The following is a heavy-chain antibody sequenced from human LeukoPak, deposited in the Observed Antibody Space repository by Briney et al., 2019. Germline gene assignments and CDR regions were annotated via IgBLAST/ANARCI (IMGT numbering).Heavy chain of an antibody. J-gene: IGHJ4*02. D-gene: IGHD3-3*01. V-gene: IGHV1-18*01. Sequence: ASVKVSCKASGDTFTSYGITWVRQAPGQGLEWMGWISTYNGNTNYAQKLQGRVTMTTDTSTSTAYMELRSLRSDDTAVYYCASRSGSTPYYIDYWGQGTLVTVSS. CDR2: ISTYNGNT. CDR1: GDTFTSYG. CDR3: ASRSGSTPYYIDY.